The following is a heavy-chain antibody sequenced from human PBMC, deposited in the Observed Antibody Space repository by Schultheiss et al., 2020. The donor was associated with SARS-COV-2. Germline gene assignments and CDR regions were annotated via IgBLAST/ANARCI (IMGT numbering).Heavy chain of an antibody. J-gene: IGHJ4*02. CDR1: GGTFSSYA. Sequence: ASVKVSCKASGGTFSSYAISWVRQAPGQGLEWMGGISAYNGNTNYAQKLQGRVTMTTDTSTSTAYMELRSLRSDDTAVYYCARDYGGNPFDYWGQGTLVTVSS. V-gene: IGHV1-18*01. D-gene: IGHD4-23*01. CDR3: ARDYGGNPFDY. CDR2: ISAYNGNT.